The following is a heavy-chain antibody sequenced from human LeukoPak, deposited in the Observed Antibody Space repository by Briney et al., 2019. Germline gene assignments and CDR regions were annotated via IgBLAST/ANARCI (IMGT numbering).Heavy chain of an antibody. Sequence: GGSLRLSCAASGFTFSSYSMNWVRQAPGKGLEWVSSISSSSSYIYYADSVKGRFTISRDNAKNSLYLQMNSLRAEDTAVYYCARSHVDTGYYFDYWGQGTLVTVSS. J-gene: IGHJ4*02. CDR3: ARSHVDTGYYFDY. V-gene: IGHV3-21*01. CDR1: GFTFSSYS. D-gene: IGHD5-18*01. CDR2: ISSSSSYI.